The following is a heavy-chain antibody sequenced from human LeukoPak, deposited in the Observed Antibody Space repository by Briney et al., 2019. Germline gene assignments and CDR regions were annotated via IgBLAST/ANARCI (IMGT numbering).Heavy chain of an antibody. CDR2: VSDSGDVT. D-gene: IGHD5-18*01. J-gene: IGHJ4*02. Sequence: GGSLRLSCAASGFTFGTFAMTWVRQAPGKGLEWVSTVSDSGDVTYSADSVKGRFTISRDNSGNSLFLRMVSLRAEDTAVYYCARYPSYSYSLDYWGPGTLVIVSS. CDR3: ARYPSYSYSLDY. CDR1: GFTFGTFA. V-gene: IGHV3-23*01.